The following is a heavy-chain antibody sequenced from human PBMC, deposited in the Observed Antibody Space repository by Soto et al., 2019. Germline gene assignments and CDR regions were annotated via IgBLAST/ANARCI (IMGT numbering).Heavy chain of an antibody. D-gene: IGHD2-15*01. V-gene: IGHV4-39*01. J-gene: IGHJ4*02. CDR3: GKVLVGATGHTDSDS. CDR1: GGSIYRSGYY. Sequence: TLSLTCTVSGGSIYRSGYYWGWISQPPGRGLEWIGNIDYNGVTYSNPSLKSRVTIFRDTSKNQFSLKLTSVTAADTALYYCGKVLVGATGHTDSDSWGPGTLVTVSS. CDR2: IDYNGVT.